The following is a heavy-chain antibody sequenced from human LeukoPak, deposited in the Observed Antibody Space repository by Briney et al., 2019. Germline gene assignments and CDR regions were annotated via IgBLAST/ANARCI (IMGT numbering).Heavy chain of an antibody. J-gene: IGHJ4*01. CDR1: GGTLSSYT. CDR2: IIPILGIA. Sequence: SSVKISCKASGGTLSSYTISWVRQAPGHGLEWKGMIIPILGIANYAQKLQGRVTITVDKSTCTAYMELSSLRSEDTAVYYCATHCGRTSCYAGSFDYWCHATLVTVSS. D-gene: IGHD2-2*01. V-gene: IGHV1-69*02. CDR3: ATHCGRTSCYAGSFDY.